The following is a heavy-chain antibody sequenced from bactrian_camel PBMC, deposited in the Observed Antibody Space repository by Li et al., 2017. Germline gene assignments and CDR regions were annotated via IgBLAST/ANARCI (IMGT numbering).Heavy chain of an antibody. CDR1: GSTYSTNC. J-gene: IGHJ6*01. D-gene: IGHD5*01. Sequence: VQLVESGGGSVQTGGSLRLSCAASGSTYSTNCMGWIRQAPGKEREGVAVIVSDGGRTYYTDSVKGRFTHSPDNAKNTVFPQMDSLNPEDTAMYYFGASGVCPPSCTNWGSSPDFGNWGQGTQVTVS. V-gene: IGHV3S40*01. CDR3: GASGVCPPSCTNWGSSPDFGN. CDR2: IVSDGGRT.